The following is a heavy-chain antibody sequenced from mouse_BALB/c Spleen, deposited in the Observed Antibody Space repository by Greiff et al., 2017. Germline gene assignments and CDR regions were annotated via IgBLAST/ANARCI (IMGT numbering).Heavy chain of an antibody. V-gene: IGHV14-4*02. J-gene: IGHJ4*01. D-gene: IGHD1-1*01. CDR1: GFHITDYY. CDR3: AYDGSSLYYYAMDY. CDR2: IDPENGDT. Sequence: VQLQQSGAELVRSGASVKLSCTASGFHITDYYMHWVKQRPEQGLEWIGWIDPENGDTEYAPKFQGKASMTADTSSNTAYLQLSSLTSEDTAVYYCAYDGSSLYYYAMDYWGQGTSVTVAA.